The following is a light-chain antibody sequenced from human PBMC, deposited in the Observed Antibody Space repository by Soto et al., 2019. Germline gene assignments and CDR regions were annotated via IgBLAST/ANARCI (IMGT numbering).Light chain of an antibody. V-gene: IGKV3-20*01. J-gene: IGKJ1*01. CDR1: QSVSSSY. CDR2: GAS. Sequence: EIVLTQSPGTLSLSPGESATLSCRASQSVSSSYLAWYQQKPGQAPRLLIYGASSRATGIPDRFSGSGSGTDVTLAISRLEPEDFAAYYCQQYGSPPWTFGQGTKVEIK. CDR3: QQYGSPPWT.